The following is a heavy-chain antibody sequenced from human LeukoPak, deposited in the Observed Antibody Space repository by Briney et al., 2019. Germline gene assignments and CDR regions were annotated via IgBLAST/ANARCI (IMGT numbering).Heavy chain of an antibody. J-gene: IGHJ4*02. V-gene: IGHV3-21*01. CDR1: GFTFSHYS. D-gene: IGHD4-11*01. CDR3: AREFDYSTSGAGY. Sequence: PGGSLRPSCAASGFTFSHYSMNWVRQAPGKGLEWVSSMSINSGLIYYADSVKGRFTISRDNAKNSLYLQMNSLRAEDTAVYYCAREFDYSTSGAGYWGQGTLVAVSS. CDR2: MSINSGLI.